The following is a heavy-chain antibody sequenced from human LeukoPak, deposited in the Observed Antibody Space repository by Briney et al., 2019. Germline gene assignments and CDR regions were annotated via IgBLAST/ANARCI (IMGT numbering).Heavy chain of an antibody. D-gene: IGHD2-21*01. CDR2: IYENGGTT. Sequence: GGSLRLSCVSSGFTFRSHAMSWVRQAPEKGLEFVSGIYENGGTTYYADSVKGRFSISRDNSKNTLYLQMDSLRGEDTAVYYCAKDFRIGYSAHFDYWGQGALVTVSS. CDR3: AKDFRIGYSAHFDY. V-gene: IGHV3-23*01. CDR1: GFTFRSHA. J-gene: IGHJ4*02.